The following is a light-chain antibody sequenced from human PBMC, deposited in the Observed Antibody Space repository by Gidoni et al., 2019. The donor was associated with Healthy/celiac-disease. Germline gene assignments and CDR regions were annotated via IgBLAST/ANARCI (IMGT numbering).Light chain of an antibody. CDR3: QQYGSSPRT. CDR1: QSVSSSY. J-gene: IGKJ1*01. Sequence: EIVLTQSPGTLSLSPGERATLSCRASQSVSSSYLAWYQQKPGQAPRLLIYGASSRATGIPDRFSGSGSGTDFTLTISRLEPAAFAVYYCQQYGSSPRTFGQXTKVEIK. V-gene: IGKV3-20*01. CDR2: GAS.